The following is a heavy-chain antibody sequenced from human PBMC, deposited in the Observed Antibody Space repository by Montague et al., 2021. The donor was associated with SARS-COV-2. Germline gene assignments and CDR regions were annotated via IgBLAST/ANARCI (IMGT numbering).Heavy chain of an antibody. CDR3: ARDRGGNYYFDY. CDR1: GFTVSSNY. Sequence: SLRLSCAASGFTVSSNYMSWVRQAPGKGPEWVSVIYSGGSTYYADSVKGRFTISRDNSKNTLYLQMNSLRAEDTAVYYCARDRGGNYYFDYWGQGTLVTVSS. D-gene: IGHD1-7*01. V-gene: IGHV3-53*01. J-gene: IGHJ4*02. CDR2: IYSGGST.